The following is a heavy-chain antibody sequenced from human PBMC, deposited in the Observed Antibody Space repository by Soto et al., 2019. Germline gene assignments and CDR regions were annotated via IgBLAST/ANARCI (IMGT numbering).Heavy chain of an antibody. CDR3: ARGGDGWIIDY. J-gene: IGHJ4*02. CDR2: IWYDGSNK. D-gene: IGHD6-19*01. V-gene: IGHV3-33*01. Sequence: GGSLRLSCAASGFTFSSYGMHWVRQAPGKGLEWVAVIWYDGSNKYYADSVKGRFTISRDNSKNTLYLQMNSLRAEDTAVYYCARGGDGWIIDYWGQGTLVTVSS. CDR1: GFTFSSYG.